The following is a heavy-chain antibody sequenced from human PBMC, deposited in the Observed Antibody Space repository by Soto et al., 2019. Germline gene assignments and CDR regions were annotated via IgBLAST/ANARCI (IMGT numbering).Heavy chain of an antibody. CDR1: VYIFTNYW. V-gene: IGHV5-51*03. CDR3: ARLGGGNYYYGMDV. D-gene: IGHD1-26*01. CDR2: IYAGDSDT. J-gene: IGHJ6*02. Sequence: EVQLVQSAAEVRKPGESLKISCKGSVYIFTNYWIGWVRQMPGKGLEWMGIIYAGDSDTRYSPSFQGQVTISADKSISTAYLQWSTLKASDTATYYCARLGGGNYYYGMDVWSQGTTVTVSS.